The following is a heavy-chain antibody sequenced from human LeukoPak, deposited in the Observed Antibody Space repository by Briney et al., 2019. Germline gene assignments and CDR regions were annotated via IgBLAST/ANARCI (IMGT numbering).Heavy chain of an antibody. CDR2: ISGSGGST. D-gene: IGHD2-21*02. CDR1: GFTFSSYA. V-gene: IGHV3-23*01. CDR3: AKGPACGGDCYAIDYYFDY. Sequence: GGSLRLSCAASGFTFSSYAMSWVRQAPGKGLEWVSAISGSGGSTYYADSVKGRFTISRDNSKSALYLQMNCLRAEDTAVYYCAKGPACGGDCYAIDYYFDYWGQGTLVTVSS. J-gene: IGHJ4*02.